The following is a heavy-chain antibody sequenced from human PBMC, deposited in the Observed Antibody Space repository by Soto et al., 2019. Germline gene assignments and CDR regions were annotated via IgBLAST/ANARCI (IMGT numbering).Heavy chain of an antibody. Sequence: ASVKVSCKASGGTFSSYAISWVRQAPGQGPEWMGGIIPIFGTANYAQKFQGRVTITADESTSTAYMELSSLRSEDTAVYYCARRRDGYNYYYYYGMDVWGPGTTVTVSS. D-gene: IGHD5-12*01. CDR3: ARRRDGYNYYYYYGMDV. V-gene: IGHV1-69*13. CDR1: GGTFSSYA. J-gene: IGHJ6*02. CDR2: IIPIFGTA.